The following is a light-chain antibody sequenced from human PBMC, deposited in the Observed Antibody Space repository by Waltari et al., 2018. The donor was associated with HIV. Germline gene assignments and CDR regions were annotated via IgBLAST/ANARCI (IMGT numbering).Light chain of an antibody. J-gene: IGLJ2*01. CDR1: SSDVGGYNY. CDR3: SSYTSSDTVV. CDR2: EVS. V-gene: IGLV2-14*01. Sequence: QSALTQPASVSGSPGQSITISCTGTSSDVGGYNYVSWYQQHPGKAPKPMIYEVSNRPAGVSNRVSGSKSGNTASLTISGLQAEDESNYYCSSYTSSDTVVFGGGTKLTVL.